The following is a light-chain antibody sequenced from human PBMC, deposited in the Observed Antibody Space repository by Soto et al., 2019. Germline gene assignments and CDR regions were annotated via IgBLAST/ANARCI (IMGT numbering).Light chain of an antibody. CDR2: AAS. J-gene: IGKJ4*01. CDR1: QSITTY. CDR3: QQSYSTPLT. Sequence: DIQMTQSPSSLSASVGDRLTITCRASQSITTYLNWFQQKPGRAPKLLIYAASSLQSGVPSRFSGSGSGTDFTLTIPTLQPEDFGTYYCQQSYSTPLTFGGGTMVEIK. V-gene: IGKV1-39*01.